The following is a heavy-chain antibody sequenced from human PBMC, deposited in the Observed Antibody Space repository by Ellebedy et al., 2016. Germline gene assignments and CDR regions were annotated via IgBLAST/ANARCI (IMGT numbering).Heavy chain of an antibody. CDR1: GLNFNTFF. Sequence: GGSLRLXCTASGLNFNTFFMSWVRQAPGKGLEWVSTISAGSDTTRLADSVKGRFTISRDSSKNSVYLRMNNLRVEDTAVYYCRQGHYADFWGQGTLVTVSS. CDR2: ISAGSDTT. V-gene: IGHV3-23*01. J-gene: IGHJ4*02. CDR3: RQGHYADF.